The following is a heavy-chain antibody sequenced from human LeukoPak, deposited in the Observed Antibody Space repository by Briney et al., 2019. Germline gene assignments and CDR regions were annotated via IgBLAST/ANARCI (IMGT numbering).Heavy chain of an antibody. CDR2: INIYDGNT. Sequence: ASVKVSCKASDYTFPNYGISWVRQAPGQGLEWMGWINIYDGNTNYAQNLQGRVTMTTDTSTSTAYMELRSLRFDDTAVYYCARYPSASSGYYSGFDYWGQGTLVTVSS. V-gene: IGHV1-18*01. D-gene: IGHD3-22*01. J-gene: IGHJ4*02. CDR1: DYTFPNYG. CDR3: ARYPSASSGYYSGFDY.